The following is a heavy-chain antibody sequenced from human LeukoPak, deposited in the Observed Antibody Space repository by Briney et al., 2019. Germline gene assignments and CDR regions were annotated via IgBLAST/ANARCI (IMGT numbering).Heavy chain of an antibody. CDR3: ARDLLASRSGSYYTDVFDY. V-gene: IGHV3-48*01. Sequence: SGGSLRLSCAASGFTFSSYSMNWVRQAPGKGLEWVSYISSSSSTIYYADSVKGRFTISGDNAKNSLYLQMNSLRAEDTAVYYCARDLLASRSGSYYTDVFDYWGQGTLVTVSS. CDR2: ISSSSSTI. J-gene: IGHJ4*02. D-gene: IGHD1-26*01. CDR1: GFTFSSYS.